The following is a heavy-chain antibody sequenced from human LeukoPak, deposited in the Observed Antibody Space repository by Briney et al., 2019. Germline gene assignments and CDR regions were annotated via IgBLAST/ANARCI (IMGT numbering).Heavy chain of an antibody. Sequence: PGGSLRLSCAASGFTFSSYAMSWVRQAPGKGLEWVSAISGSGGSTYYADSVKGRFTISRDNSKNTLYLQMNSLRAEDTAVYYCAKDRYGDYAISWFDPWGQGTLVTVSS. CDR3: AKDRYGDYAISWFDP. CDR1: GFTFSSYA. V-gene: IGHV3-23*01. D-gene: IGHD4-17*01. CDR2: ISGSGGST. J-gene: IGHJ5*02.